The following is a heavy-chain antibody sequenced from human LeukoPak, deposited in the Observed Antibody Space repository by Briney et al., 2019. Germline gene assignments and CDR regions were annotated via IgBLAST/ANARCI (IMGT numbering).Heavy chain of an antibody. CDR2: ISGSGGST. CDR1: GGSISSGSYY. V-gene: IGHV3-23*01. J-gene: IGHJ4*02. D-gene: IGHD6-19*01. CDR3: AKDHASSGWYAYYFDY. Sequence: LSLTCTVSGGSISSGSYYWSWVRQAPGKGLEWVSAISGSGGSTYYADSVKGRFTISRDSSKNTLYLQMNSLRAEDTAVYHCAKDHASSGWYAYYFDYWGQGTLVTVSS.